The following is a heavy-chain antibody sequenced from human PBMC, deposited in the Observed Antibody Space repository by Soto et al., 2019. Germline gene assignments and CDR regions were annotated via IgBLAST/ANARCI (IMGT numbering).Heavy chain of an antibody. CDR2: IYYSGST. Sequence: SETLSLTCTVSGGSISSYYWSWIRQPPGKGLEWIGYIYYSGSTNYNPSLKSRVTISVDTSKNQFSLKLSSVTDADTAVYYCARARGIAASPFDYWGQGTLVTVSS. V-gene: IGHV4-59*01. CDR3: ARARGIAASPFDY. J-gene: IGHJ4*02. CDR1: GGSISSYY. D-gene: IGHD6-6*01.